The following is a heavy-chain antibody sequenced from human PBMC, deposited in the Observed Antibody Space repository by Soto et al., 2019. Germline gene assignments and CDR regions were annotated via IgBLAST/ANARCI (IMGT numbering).Heavy chain of an antibody. CDR2: ISGSGGST. D-gene: IGHD1-26*01. CDR3: AKNPWEPRGDRPNWFDP. CDR1: GFTFSSYA. V-gene: IGHV3-23*01. J-gene: IGHJ5*02. Sequence: GGSLRLSCAASGFTFSSYAMSWVRQAPGKGLEWVSAISGSGGSTYYADSVKGRFTISRDNSKNTLYLQMNSLRAEDTAVYYCAKNPWEPRGDRPNWFDPWGQGTLVTVSS.